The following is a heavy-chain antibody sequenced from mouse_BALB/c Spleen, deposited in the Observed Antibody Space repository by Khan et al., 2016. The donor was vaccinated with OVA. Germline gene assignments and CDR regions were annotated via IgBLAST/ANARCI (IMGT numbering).Heavy chain of an antibody. CDR2: INTYTGEP. J-gene: IGHJ3*01. CDR1: GYIFTNYG. CDR3: ARGACYYDRGKNAWCAY. Sequence: QIQLVQSGPELKKPGETVKISCKASGYIFTNYGMNWVKQAPGQGLKWMGWINTYTGEPTYADDFRGRFAFSLETSASTAYLQINNLKNEDTATYFCARGACYYDRGKNAWCAYWGQGTLVTVSA. D-gene: IGHD1-1*01. V-gene: IGHV9-3-1*01.